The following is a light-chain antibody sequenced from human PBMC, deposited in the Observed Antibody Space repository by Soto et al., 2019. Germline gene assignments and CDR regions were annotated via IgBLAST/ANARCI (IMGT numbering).Light chain of an antibody. CDR2: EVN. CDR3: SSYAGSNNVLWV. CDR1: SSDIGSYNY. Sequence: QSVLTQPPSASGSPGQSVTISCTGTSSDIGSYNYVSWYQQHPGKAPKLMIYEVNKRPSGVPDRFSGSKSGNTASLTVSGLQAEDEADYYCSSYAGSNNVLWVFGGGTQLTVL. V-gene: IGLV2-8*01. J-gene: IGLJ3*02.